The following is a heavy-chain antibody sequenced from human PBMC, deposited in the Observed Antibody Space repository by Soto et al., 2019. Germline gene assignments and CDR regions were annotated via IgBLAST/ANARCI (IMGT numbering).Heavy chain of an antibody. CDR3: ARRGSGVTRGLHY. CDR2: INADGSST. V-gene: IGHV3-74*01. D-gene: IGHD2-15*01. CDR1: GFTFSSYW. J-gene: IGHJ4*02. Sequence: GGSLRLSCAASGFTFSSYWMHWVRQAPGKGLVWISRINADGSSTSYVDSVQGRFTISRDNGKNTLFLQMNSLRGEDTAVYYCARRGSGVTRGLHYWGQGTLVTVS.